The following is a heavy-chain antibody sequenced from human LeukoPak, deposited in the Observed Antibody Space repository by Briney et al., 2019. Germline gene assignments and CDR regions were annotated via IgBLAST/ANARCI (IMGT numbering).Heavy chain of an antibody. V-gene: IGHV4-4*07. CDR2: IYTSGSI. Sequence: SETLSLTCTVSGGSISSYYWSWIRQPAGKGLEWIGRIYTSGSINYNPSLKSRVTMSVDTSKNQFCLKLSSVTAADTAVYYCARDFTCGGDCYRFDYWGQGTLVTGS. CDR1: GGSISSYY. J-gene: IGHJ4*02. D-gene: IGHD2-21*02. CDR3: ARDFTCGGDCYRFDY.